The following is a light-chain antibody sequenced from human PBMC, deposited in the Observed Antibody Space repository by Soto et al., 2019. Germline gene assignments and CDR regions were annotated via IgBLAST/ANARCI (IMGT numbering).Light chain of an antibody. V-gene: IGKV1-39*01. J-gene: IGKJ1*01. CDR3: QQSFSTPRT. CDR2: ASS. CDR1: QSISTY. Sequence: IQMTQSPSSLSASVGDRVTITCRASQSISTYVNWYQQKPGKAPKLLIYASSSLQSGVPSRFSGSGSGTHFTLTINSLQPEDFATYYCQQSFSTPRTFGSGTRVE.